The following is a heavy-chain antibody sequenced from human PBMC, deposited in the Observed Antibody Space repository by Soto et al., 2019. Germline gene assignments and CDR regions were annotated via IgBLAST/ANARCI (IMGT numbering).Heavy chain of an antibody. J-gene: IGHJ5*02. CDR2: IIPIFGTA. CDR1: GTFSSYA. V-gene: IGHV1-69*01. D-gene: IGHD4-17*01. CDR3: GXVVYRPGYYGDSRSYNWFDP. Sequence: GTFSSYAISWVRQAPGQGLEWMGGIIPIFGTANYAQKFQGRVTITADESTSTTYMELSSLKSEDTAVYYCGXVVYRPGYYGDSRSYNWFDPWGQGTLVTVSS.